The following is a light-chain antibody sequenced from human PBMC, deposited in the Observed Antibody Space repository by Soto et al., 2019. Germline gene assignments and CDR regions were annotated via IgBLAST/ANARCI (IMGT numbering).Light chain of an antibody. V-gene: IGKV3-20*01. CDR1: QSVSSSY. CDR2: GAT. CDR3: QQYGSSPPIT. Sequence: EIVLTQSPGTLSLSPGERATLSCRASQSVSSSYLAWYQQKPGQAPRLLIYGATSRATGITDRFSGSGSGTDFTLTISRLEPEDFAVYYCQQYGSSPPITFGQGTRLEIK. J-gene: IGKJ5*01.